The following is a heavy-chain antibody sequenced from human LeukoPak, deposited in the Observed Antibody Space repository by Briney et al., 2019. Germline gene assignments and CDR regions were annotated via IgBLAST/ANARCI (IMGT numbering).Heavy chain of an antibody. Sequence: SETLSLTCTVSGGSISNYYWSWIRQPAGKGLEWIGRIYSSGSTNYNPSLQSRVTMSVDTSKNHFSLKLSSVTAADTAVYYCARGSSGWYSIDYWGQGSQVTVSP. J-gene: IGHJ4*02. V-gene: IGHV4-4*07. D-gene: IGHD6-19*01. CDR2: IYSSGST. CDR1: GGSISNYY. CDR3: ARGSSGWYSIDY.